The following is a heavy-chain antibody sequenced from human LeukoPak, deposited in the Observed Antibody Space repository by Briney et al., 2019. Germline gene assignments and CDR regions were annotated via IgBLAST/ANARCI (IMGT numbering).Heavy chain of an antibody. CDR1: GGSFSGYY. V-gene: IGHV4-34*01. CDR3: ARRGYSCGSGPNGTTFASYFDY. CDR2: INHSGST. D-gene: IGHD5-18*01. Sequence: SETLSLTCAVYGGSFSGYYWSWIRQPPGKGLEWIGEINHSGSTNYNPSLKSRVTISVDTAKNQFSLKLSSVTAADTAVYYCARRGYSCGSGPNGTTFASYFDYWGQGTLVTVSS. J-gene: IGHJ4*02.